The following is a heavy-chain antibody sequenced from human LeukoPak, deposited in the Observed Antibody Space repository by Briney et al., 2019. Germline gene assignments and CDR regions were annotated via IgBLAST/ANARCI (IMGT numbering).Heavy chain of an antibody. V-gene: IGHV1-24*01. CDR2: LDPERGEI. D-gene: IGHD2-2*01. Sequence: ASVKVSCKVSGYTLTELSIHWVRQAPEKGLEWMGGLDPERGEIVYAQMFQGRVTMTEDTSTDTSYMELNSLRSEDTAMYYCTTGYERFYDYWGQGTLVTVSS. J-gene: IGHJ4*02. CDR1: GYTLTELS. CDR3: TTGYERFYDY.